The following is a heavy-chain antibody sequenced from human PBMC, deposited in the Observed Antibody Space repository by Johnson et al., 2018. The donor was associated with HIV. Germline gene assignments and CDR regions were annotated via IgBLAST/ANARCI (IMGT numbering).Heavy chain of an antibody. V-gene: IGHV3-15*01. CDR2: IKSETDLGTI. CDR1: GFTFINAW. Sequence: VQLVESGGDLVKPGGSLTLSCAASGFTFINAWMSWVRQAPGKGLEWVGRIKSETDLGTIDYAAPVKGRFTISRDDSKNTLYLQMSSLKTEDTAVYYCTTDLVYYDILTASFATGHTDAFDIWCQGTMVTVSP. CDR3: TTDLVYYDILTASFATGHTDAFDI. D-gene: IGHD3-9*01. J-gene: IGHJ3*02.